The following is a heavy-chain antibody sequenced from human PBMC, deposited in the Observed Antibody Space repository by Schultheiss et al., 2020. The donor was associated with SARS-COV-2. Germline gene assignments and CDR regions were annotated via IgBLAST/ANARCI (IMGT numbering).Heavy chain of an antibody. J-gene: IGHJ6*02. V-gene: IGHV4-59*12. CDR1: GGSISSYY. Sequence: SETLSLTCTVSGGSISSYYWSWIRQPPGKGLEWIGYIYYSGSTNYNPSLKSRVTISVDTSKNQFSLKLSSVTAADTAVYYCARDGMETGNGYYYYGMDVWGQGTTVTVSS. D-gene: IGHD1-1*01. CDR3: ARDGMETGNGYYYYGMDV. CDR2: IYYSGST.